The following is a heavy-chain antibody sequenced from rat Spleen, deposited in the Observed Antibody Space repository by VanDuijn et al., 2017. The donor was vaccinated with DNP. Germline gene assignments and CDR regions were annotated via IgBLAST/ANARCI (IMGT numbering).Heavy chain of an antibody. CDR3: ARYGPYYSSSPYGMDV. CDR2: MWFDGDA. Sequence: QVQLKESGPSLVQPSETLSLTCTVSGFSLINYSVSWVRQPSGKGPEWMGRMWFDGDAAYNSGLKSRLTFSRDTSKNQVFLKMNSLQSDDTGTYYCARYGPYYSSSPYGMDVWGQGTSVTVSS. D-gene: IGHD1-2*01. V-gene: IGHV2-63*01. J-gene: IGHJ4*01. CDR1: GFSLINYS.